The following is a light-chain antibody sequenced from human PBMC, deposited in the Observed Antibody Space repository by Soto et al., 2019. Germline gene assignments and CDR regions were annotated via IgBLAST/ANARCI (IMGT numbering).Light chain of an antibody. J-gene: IGKJ1*01. CDR2: GAS. Sequence: EIVLTQSPGTRSLSPGETATLSCSASQSVSSSYLAWYQQKPGQALRLLIYGASSKATGIPDRFSGSGSGTDFTLTISRLEPEDFAVYYCQRYGSSLWTFGQGTQVEIK. CDR3: QRYGSSLWT. V-gene: IGKV3-20*01. CDR1: QSVSSSY.